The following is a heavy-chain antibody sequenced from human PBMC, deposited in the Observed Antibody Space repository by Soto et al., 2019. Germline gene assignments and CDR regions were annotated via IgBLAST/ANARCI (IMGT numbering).Heavy chain of an antibody. Sequence: ASVKVSCKASGYTFTSYDITCVRQAPGQGLEWMGRISAYNGNTNYAQKLQGRVTMTTDTSTTTAYMELRSLRPDDTAVYYCARDTFYDLLTGYYTNDAIHIWGQGTMVTVSS. CDR2: ISAYNGNT. J-gene: IGHJ3*02. CDR3: ARDTFYDLLTGYYTNDAIHI. CDR1: GYTFTSYD. D-gene: IGHD3-9*01. V-gene: IGHV1-18*01.